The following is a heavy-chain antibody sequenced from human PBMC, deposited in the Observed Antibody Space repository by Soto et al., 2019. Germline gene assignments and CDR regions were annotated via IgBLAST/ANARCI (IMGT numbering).Heavy chain of an antibody. CDR1: GGSITSSSYY. J-gene: IGHJ6*01. Sequence: PSETLSLTCTVSGGSITSSSYYWGWIRQPPGKGLEWIGSIYYSGNTYYTPSLKSRVTISVDTSKNQFSLKLTSVTAADTAVYYCARTSYYDSSGYYGMDVWGQGTTVT. CDR2: IYYSGNT. CDR3: ARTSYYDSSGYYGMDV. D-gene: IGHD3-22*01. V-gene: IGHV4-39*07.